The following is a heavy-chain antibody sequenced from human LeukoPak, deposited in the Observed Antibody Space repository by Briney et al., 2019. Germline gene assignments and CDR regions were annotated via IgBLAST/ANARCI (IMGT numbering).Heavy chain of an antibody. CDR3: ARVAYSSNWYIDY. J-gene: IGHJ4*02. D-gene: IGHD6-13*01. CDR2: ISSSSSYI. Sequence: PGGSLRLSCAASGFTFSSYSMNWVRQAPGKGLEWVSSISSSSSYIYYADSVKGRFTISRDNAKNSLYLQMNSPRAEDTAIYYCARVAYSSNWYIDYWGQGTLVAVSS. V-gene: IGHV3-21*01. CDR1: GFTFSSYS.